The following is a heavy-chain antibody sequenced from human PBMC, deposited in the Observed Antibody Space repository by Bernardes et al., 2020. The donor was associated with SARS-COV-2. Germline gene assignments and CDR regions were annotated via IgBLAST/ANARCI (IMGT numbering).Heavy chain of an antibody. CDR3: ARTYYYDSSGYLWKVFDY. CDR2: IYWDDDK. D-gene: IGHD3-22*01. Sequence: SGPTLVKPTQTLTLTCTFSGFSLSTSGVGVGWIRQPPGKALEWLALIYWDDDKRYSPSLKSRLTITKDTSKNQVVLTMTNMDPVDTATYYCARTYYYDSSGYLWKVFDYWGQGTLVTVSS. V-gene: IGHV2-5*02. CDR1: GFSLSTSGVG. J-gene: IGHJ4*02.